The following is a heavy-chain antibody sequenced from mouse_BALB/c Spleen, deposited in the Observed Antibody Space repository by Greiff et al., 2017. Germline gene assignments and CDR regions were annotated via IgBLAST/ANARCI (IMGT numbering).Heavy chain of an antibody. CDR2: IRSKSNNYAT. D-gene: IGHD4-1*02. V-gene: IGHV10-1*02. J-gene: IGHJ3*01. CDR1: GFTFNTYA. CDR3: VRHNWDGTD. Sequence: GGGLVQPKGSLKLSCAASGFTFNTYAMNWVGQAPGKGLEWVARIRSKSNNYATYYADSVKDRFTISRDDSQSMLYLQMNNLKTEDTAMYYCVRHNWDGTDWGQGTLVTVSA.